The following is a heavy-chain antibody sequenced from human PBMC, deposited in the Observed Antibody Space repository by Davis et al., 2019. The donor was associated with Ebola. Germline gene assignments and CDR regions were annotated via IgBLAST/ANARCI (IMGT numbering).Heavy chain of an antibody. CDR3: ARGGYCSSTSCYGYYYYGMDV. J-gene: IGHJ6*02. CDR2: IYYSGST. Sequence: MPSETLSLTCTVSGGSISSSSYYWGWIRQPPGKGLEWLGSIYYSGSTYYNPSLKSRVTISVDKSKNQFSLKLSSVTAADTAVYYCARGGYCSSTSCYGYYYYGMDVWGQGTTVTVSS. V-gene: IGHV4-39*07. CDR1: GGSISSSSYY. D-gene: IGHD2-2*01.